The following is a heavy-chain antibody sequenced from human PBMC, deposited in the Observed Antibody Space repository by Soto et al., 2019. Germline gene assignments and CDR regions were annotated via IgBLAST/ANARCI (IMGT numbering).Heavy chain of an antibody. D-gene: IGHD6-19*01. Sequence: EVKLVESGGGLVKTGRSLRLSCTASGFTFGDYAMSWFRQAPGKGLEWVGFITSKAYGETPEYATSVKGRFTISRDNSNSIAYLQMSSLTIEDTGMYYCSRNPGGVAAPFDCWGQGTLGTVSS. CDR3: SRNPGGVAAPFDC. J-gene: IGHJ4*02. CDR1: GFTFGDYA. CDR2: ITSKAYGETP. V-gene: IGHV3-49*05.